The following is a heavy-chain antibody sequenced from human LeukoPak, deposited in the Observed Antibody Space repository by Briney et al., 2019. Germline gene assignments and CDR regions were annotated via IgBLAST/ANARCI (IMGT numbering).Heavy chain of an antibody. Sequence: PGGSLRLSCAASGFTFSNYAMSWVRQAPGKGLEWVSSISSSSSYIYYADSVKGRFTISRDNAKNSLYLQMNILRAEDTAVYYCARDPIVVVPAAMGYYYYGMDVWGQGTTVIVTS. J-gene: IGHJ6*02. CDR3: ARDPIVVVPAAMGYYYYGMDV. D-gene: IGHD2-2*01. CDR2: ISSSSSYI. CDR1: GFTFSNYA. V-gene: IGHV3-21*01.